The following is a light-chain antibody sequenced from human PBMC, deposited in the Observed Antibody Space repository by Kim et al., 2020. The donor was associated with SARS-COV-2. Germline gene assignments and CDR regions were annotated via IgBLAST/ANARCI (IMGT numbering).Light chain of an antibody. CDR2: GAS. CDR1: QSVSSNY. CDR3: QQYSSSPAT. V-gene: IGKV3-20*01. Sequence: SAGEGATPACRASQSVSSNYLARYQQKPGQAPRLLIYGASSRATGIPDRFSGSGSGTDFTLTITRLEPEDFAVYYGQQYSSSPATFGQGTKVDIK. J-gene: IGKJ1*01.